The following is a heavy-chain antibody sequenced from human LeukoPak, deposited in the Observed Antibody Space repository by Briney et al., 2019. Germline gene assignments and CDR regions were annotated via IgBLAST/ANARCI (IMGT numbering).Heavy chain of an antibody. V-gene: IGHV1-18*01. CDR3: AREGAAAGTPGGFDY. D-gene: IGHD6-13*01. J-gene: IGHJ4*02. CDR2: ISAYNGNT. CDR1: GYTFTSYG. Sequence: ASVKVSCKASGYTFTSYGISWVRQAPGQGLEWMGWISAYNGNTNYAQKLQGRVTMTTDTSTSTAYMELRSLRSDDTAVYYCAREGAAAGTPGGFDYWGQGTLVTVSS.